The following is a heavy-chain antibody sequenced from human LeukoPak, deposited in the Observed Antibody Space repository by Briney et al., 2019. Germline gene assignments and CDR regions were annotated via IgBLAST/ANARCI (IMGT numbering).Heavy chain of an antibody. J-gene: IGHJ4*02. Sequence: GSLRLSCAASGFTFSSYAMSWVRQAPGKGLEWVSAIIGSGGSTYYADSVKGRFTISRDNSKKKLYLQMNSLRAEDTAVYYCAKAEDSSGWYGLDYWGQGTLVTVSS. D-gene: IGHD6-19*01. CDR3: AKAEDSSGWYGLDY. V-gene: IGHV3-23*01. CDR1: GFTFSSYA. CDR2: IIGSGGST.